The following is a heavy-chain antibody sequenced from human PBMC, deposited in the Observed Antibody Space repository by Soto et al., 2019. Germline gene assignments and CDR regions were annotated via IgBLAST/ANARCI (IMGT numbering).Heavy chain of an antibody. CDR3: VREPSRGNEWARYVDL. Sequence: EVQLVESGGGLVQPGGSLRLSCAASGFSLYNYAMDWVRQAPGQGLEWVSYISLSSANIHYADSVRGRFTVSRDNAKNXLYLQMNSLRAEDTAVYYCVREPSRGNEWARYVDLWGRGTLVTVSS. J-gene: IGHJ2*01. V-gene: IGHV3-48*01. D-gene: IGHD1-1*01. CDR1: GFSLYNYA. CDR2: ISLSSANI.